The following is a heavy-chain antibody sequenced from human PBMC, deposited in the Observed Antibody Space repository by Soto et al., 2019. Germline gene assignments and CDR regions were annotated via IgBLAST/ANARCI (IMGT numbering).Heavy chain of an antibody. CDR3: ASLYSSGWPIDY. J-gene: IGHJ4*02. CDR1: GGTFSSYA. D-gene: IGHD6-19*01. V-gene: IGHV1-69*01. Sequence: QVQLVQSGAEVKKPGSSVKVSCKASGGTFSSYAISWVRQAPGQGLEWMGGIIPIFGTANYAQKFQGRVTITADEATSTGYMELSSLRSEDTAVYYCASLYSSGWPIDYWGQGTLVTVSS. CDR2: IIPIFGTA.